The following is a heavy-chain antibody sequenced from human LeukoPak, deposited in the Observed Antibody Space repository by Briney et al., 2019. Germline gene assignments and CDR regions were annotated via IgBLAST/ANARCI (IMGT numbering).Heavy chain of an antibody. Sequence: SVKVSCKASGGAFSSYAISWVRQAPGQGLEWMGGIILIFGTANYAQKFQGRVTITTDESTSTAYMELSNLRSEDTAVYYCARNAAAAGLNWFDPWGQGTLVTVSS. J-gene: IGHJ5*02. CDR1: GGAFSSYA. D-gene: IGHD6-13*01. CDR2: IILIFGTA. CDR3: ARNAAAAGLNWFDP. V-gene: IGHV1-69*05.